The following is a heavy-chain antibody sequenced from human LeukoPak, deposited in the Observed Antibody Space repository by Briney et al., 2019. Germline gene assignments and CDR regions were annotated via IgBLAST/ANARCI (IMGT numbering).Heavy chain of an antibody. CDR2: INPNSGNT. V-gene: IGHV1-8*02. J-gene: IGHJ5*02. CDR3: ARGYSSSWYGNWFDP. Sequence: GASVKVSRKASGYTFTGYYMHWVRQAPGQGLEWMGWINPNSGNTGYAQKFQGRVTMTRNTSISTAYMDLSSLRSEDTAVYYCARGYSSSWYGNWFDPWGQGTLVTVSS. D-gene: IGHD6-13*01. CDR1: GYTFTGYY.